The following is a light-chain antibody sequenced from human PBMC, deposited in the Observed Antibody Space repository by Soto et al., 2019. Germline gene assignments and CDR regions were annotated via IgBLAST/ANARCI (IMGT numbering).Light chain of an antibody. V-gene: IGKV3-15*01. J-gene: IGKJ1*01. CDR1: QSVSSN. CDR3: QQYNEWPRT. Sequence: EIVMTQSPATLSVSPGERATLSCRASQSVSSNLAWYQQKPGQAPSLLIYGASTRATGIPARFSGSGSGTEFTLTVSSLQSEDFAVYYCQQYNEWPRTFGQGTKVEIK. CDR2: GAS.